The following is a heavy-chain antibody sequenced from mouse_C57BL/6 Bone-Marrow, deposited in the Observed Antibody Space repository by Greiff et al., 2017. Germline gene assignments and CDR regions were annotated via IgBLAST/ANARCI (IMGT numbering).Heavy chain of an antibody. D-gene: IGHD1-1*01. J-gene: IGHJ3*01. CDR3: ARRGYYGPAWFAY. Sequence: VQLQQPGTELVKPGASVKLSCKASGYTFTSYWMHWVKQRPGQGLEWIGNINPSNGGTNYKEKFKSKAKLTVDNSSSTAYMQLSSLTSEDSAVYYCARRGYYGPAWFAYWGQGTLVTVSA. CDR2: INPSNGGT. V-gene: IGHV1-53*01. CDR1: GYTFTSYW.